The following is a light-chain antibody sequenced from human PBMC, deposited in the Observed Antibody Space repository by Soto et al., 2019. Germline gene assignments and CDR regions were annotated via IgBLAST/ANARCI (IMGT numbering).Light chain of an antibody. V-gene: IGKV1-5*01. CDR2: DAS. Sequence: DIHSTQSPSFLSASVVDIFTITCRPSQNIRSRLAWFQQKPGKAPKLLIYDASSLESGVPQRFSGSGSGTEFTLTISSLRTDDFSTYYCKQYHSYWTCGQGNKGDIK. CDR1: QNIRSR. CDR3: KQYHSYWT. J-gene: IGKJ1*01.